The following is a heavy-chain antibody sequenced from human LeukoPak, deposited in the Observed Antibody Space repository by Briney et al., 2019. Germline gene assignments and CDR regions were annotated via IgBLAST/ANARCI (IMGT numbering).Heavy chain of an antibody. CDR3: ARVGYCSGGSCQRFDY. J-gene: IGHJ4*02. Sequence: GESLKISCKGSGYSFTSYWIGWVRQMPGKGLEWMGIIYPGDSDTRYSPSFQGQVTISADKSISTAYLQWSGLKASDTAMYYCARVGYCSGGSCQRFDYWGQGTLVTVSS. V-gene: IGHV5-51*01. CDR2: IYPGDSDT. D-gene: IGHD2-15*01. CDR1: GYSFTSYW.